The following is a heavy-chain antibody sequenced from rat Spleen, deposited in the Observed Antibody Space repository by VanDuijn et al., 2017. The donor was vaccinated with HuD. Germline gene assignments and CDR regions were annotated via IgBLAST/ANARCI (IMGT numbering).Heavy chain of an antibody. V-gene: IGHV2S61*01. D-gene: IGHD1-6*01. CDR1: GLSLSSYG. J-gene: IGHJ3*01. CDR2: IWGNGQT. Sequence: QVQLKESGPGLVQPSQTLSLTCTVSGLSLSSYGVIWVRQPPGKGLEWMGVIWGNGQTNYSSALKSRLSISRDTSKSQVFLEMNNLQTEDTAMYFCTLMYTTDYSYNWFAYWGQGTLVTVSS. CDR3: TLMYTTDYSYNWFAY.